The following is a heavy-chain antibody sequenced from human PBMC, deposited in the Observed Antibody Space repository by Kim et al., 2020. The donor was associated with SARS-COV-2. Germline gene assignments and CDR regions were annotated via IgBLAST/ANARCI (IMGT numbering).Heavy chain of an antibody. CDR3: ARELAVAGTNY. Sequence: IYDADSVKGRCTISRDNAKNSLYLQMNSLRAEDTAVYYCARELAVAGTNYWGQGTLVTVSS. V-gene: IGHV3-48*03. D-gene: IGHD6-19*01. J-gene: IGHJ4*02. CDR2: I.